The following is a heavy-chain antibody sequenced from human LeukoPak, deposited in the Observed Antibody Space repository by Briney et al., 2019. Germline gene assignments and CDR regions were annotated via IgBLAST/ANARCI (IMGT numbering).Heavy chain of an antibody. CDR1: GFTFSDYY. CDR2: ISSSGTLT. D-gene: IGHD6-13*01. Sequence: GGSLRLSCAASGFTFSDYYMSWIRQAPGRGLECVSYISSSGTLTNYADSVKGRFTISRDNAKNSLYLLMNSLRAEDTAVYYCARVSTSWFFDSWGQGTLVTVSS. V-gene: IGHV3-11*05. CDR3: ARVSTSWFFDS. J-gene: IGHJ4*02.